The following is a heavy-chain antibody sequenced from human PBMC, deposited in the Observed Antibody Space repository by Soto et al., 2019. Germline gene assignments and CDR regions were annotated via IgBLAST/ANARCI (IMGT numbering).Heavy chain of an antibody. CDR1: GGSISSGGYS. V-gene: IGHV4-30-2*01. CDR2: IYHSGST. J-gene: IGHJ3*02. CDR3: ARVWATVTTFAFDI. Sequence: SETLSLTCAVSGGSISSGGYSWSWIRQPPGKGLEWIGYIYHSGSTYYNPSLKSRVTISVDTSKNQFSLKLSSVTAADTAVYYCARVWATVTTFAFDIWGQGTMVTVSS. D-gene: IGHD4-17*01.